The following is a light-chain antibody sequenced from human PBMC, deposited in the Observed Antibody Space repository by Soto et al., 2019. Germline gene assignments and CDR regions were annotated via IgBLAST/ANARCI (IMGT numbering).Light chain of an antibody. J-gene: IGLJ2*01. CDR2: DGS. CDR3: SSYTSSSTLVV. CDR1: SSDVGGYNY. Sequence: QSVLTQPASVSGSPGQSITISCTGTSSDVGGYNYVSWYQQHPGKAPKLMIYDGSNRPSGISNRFSGSKSGNTASLTIYRLQAEDGAEYYCSSYTSSSTLVVFGGGTKLTVL. V-gene: IGLV2-14*01.